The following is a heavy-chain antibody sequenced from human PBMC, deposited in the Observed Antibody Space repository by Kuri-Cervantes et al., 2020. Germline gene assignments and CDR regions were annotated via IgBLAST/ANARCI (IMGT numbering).Heavy chain of an antibody. D-gene: IGHD3-10*01. CDR2: MNPNSGNT. CDR3: ARVRLYYGSGSYYSLGAFDI. Sequence: ASVKVSCKASGYTFTSYDINWVRQATGQGLEWMGWMNPNSGNTGYAQKFQGRVTMTRNTSISTAYMELSSLRSEDTAVYYCARVRLYYGSGSYYSLGAFDIWGQGTMVTVSS. CDR1: GYTFTSYD. J-gene: IGHJ3*02. V-gene: IGHV1-8*01.